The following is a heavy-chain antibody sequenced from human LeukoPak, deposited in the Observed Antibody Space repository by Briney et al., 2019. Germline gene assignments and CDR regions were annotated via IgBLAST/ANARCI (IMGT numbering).Heavy chain of an antibody. D-gene: IGHD3-9*01. CDR1: GFTVTEFS. J-gene: IGHJ5*02. Sequence: ASVKVSCKVSGFTVTEFSMHWVRQAPGKGLEWMGGFDPDNGETIYAQKFQGRLSMTEDTLTDTAYMELSSLTFEDTAVYYCAAYDMFDPWGQGTLVIVSS. CDR3: AAYDMFDP. V-gene: IGHV1-24*01. CDR2: FDPDNGET.